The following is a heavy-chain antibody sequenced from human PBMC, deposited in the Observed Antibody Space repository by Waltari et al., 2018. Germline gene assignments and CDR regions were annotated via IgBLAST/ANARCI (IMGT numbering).Heavy chain of an antibody. CDR3: VRDNGNDGLWFGEPYYSDH. V-gene: IGHV3-7*01. CDR1: RVLSGAHL. Sequence: EVQLAEAGGGLVQPGGSLRPSCEASRVLSGAHLLCADLPGHGQGRGLEWVATINKNERETYFVDSVKGRFTISRDNAKSSLYLQMNSLRLEDTGLYYCVRDNGNDGLWFGEPYYSDHWGQGIPVTVSS. D-gene: IGHD3-10*01. J-gene: IGHJ4*02. CDR2: INKNERET.